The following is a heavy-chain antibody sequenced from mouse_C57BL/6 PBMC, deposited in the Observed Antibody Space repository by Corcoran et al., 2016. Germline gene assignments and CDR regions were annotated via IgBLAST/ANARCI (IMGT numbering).Heavy chain of an antibody. D-gene: IGHD2-4*01. CDR2: ISYDGSN. J-gene: IGHJ4*01. CDR1: GYSITSGYY. Sequence: DVQLQESGPGLVKPSQSLSLTCSVTGYSITSGYYWNWIRQFPGNKLEWMGYISYDGSNNYNPSLKNRISITRDTSKNQFFLKLNSVTTEDTATYYCARGGPYYEAMDYWGQGTSVTVSS. CDR3: ARGGPYYEAMDY. V-gene: IGHV3-6*01.